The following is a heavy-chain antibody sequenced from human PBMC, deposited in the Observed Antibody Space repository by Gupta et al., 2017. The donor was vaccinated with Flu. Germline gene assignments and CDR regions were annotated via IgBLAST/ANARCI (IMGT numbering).Heavy chain of an antibody. Sequence: EVQLVESGGGLVKPGGSLRLSCAASGFTFSNAWMSWVRQAPGRGLEWVGRIKSKTDGGTTDYAAPVKGRFTISRDDSKNTLYLQMNSLKTEDTAVYYCTTETVLLWFGELLAPDYWGQGTLVTGSS. CDR3: TTETVLLWFGELLAPDY. CDR1: GFTFSNAW. D-gene: IGHD3-10*01. CDR2: IKSKTDGGTT. J-gene: IGHJ4*02. V-gene: IGHV3-15*01.